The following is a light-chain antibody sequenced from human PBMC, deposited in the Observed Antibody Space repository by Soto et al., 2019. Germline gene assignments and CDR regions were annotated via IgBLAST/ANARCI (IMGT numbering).Light chain of an antibody. CDR1: QGINND. Sequence: AIQMTQSPSSLSASVGDRVSITCRASQGINNDLGWYQQKPGKAPKLLIYAASNLQSGVPSRFSGSGSGTDFTLTSISLQPEDFATYYYLQDYHYQYTFGQGTKLEIK. CDR3: LQDYHYQYT. J-gene: IGKJ2*01. CDR2: AAS. V-gene: IGKV1-6*01.